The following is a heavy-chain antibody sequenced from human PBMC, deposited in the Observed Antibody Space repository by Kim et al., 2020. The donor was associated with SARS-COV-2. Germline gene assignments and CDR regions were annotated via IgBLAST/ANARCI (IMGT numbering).Heavy chain of an antibody. CDR3: ARVGVGADYDYYGMDV. CDR1: GFTFSSYW. Sequence: GGSLRLSCAASGFTFSSYWMHWVRQAPGKGLVWVSRINSDGSSTSYADSVKGRFTISRDNAKNTLYLQMNSLRAEDTAVYYCARVGVGADYDYYGMDVWGQGATVTVSS. CDR2: INSDGSST. J-gene: IGHJ6*02. D-gene: IGHD1-26*01. V-gene: IGHV3-74*01.